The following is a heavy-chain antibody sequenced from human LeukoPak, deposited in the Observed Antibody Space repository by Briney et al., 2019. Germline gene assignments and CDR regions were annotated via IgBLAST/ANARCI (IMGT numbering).Heavy chain of an antibody. J-gene: IGHJ4*02. Sequence: GASVKVSCKASGGTFSSYAISWVRQAPGQGLEWMGGIIPIFGTANYAQKFQGRVTIIADESTSTAYMELSSLRSEDTAVYYCARARRFSSLHFDYWGQGTLVTVSS. CDR2: IIPIFGTA. CDR1: GGTFSSYA. V-gene: IGHV1-69*01. D-gene: IGHD6-13*01. CDR3: ARARRFSSLHFDY.